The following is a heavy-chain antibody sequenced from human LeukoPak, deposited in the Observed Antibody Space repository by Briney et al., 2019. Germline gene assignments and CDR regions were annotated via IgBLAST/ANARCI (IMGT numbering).Heavy chain of an antibody. CDR2: VRRGTNSYTT. D-gene: IGHD3-16*01. CDR1: GFTLSDYI. Sequence: GGSLRLSCAPSGFTLSDYILGWGCHAPGRGLEWVGRVRRGTNSYTTEYAAYVKCRFIISRNESKTSLYLHMNSLKTEHTAVYHCTRDGGDSSNSAFDIWGQGTVVTVSS. V-gene: IGHV3-72*01. J-gene: IGHJ3*02. CDR3: TRDGGDSSNSAFDI.